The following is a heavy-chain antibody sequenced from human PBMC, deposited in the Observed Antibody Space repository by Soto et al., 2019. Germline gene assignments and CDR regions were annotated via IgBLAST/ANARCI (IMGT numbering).Heavy chain of an antibody. J-gene: IGHJ6*02. V-gene: IGHV3-11*01. CDR2: ISSSGSTI. CDR3: ARSMTTVTSPCGMDV. D-gene: IGHD4-17*01. CDR1: GFTFSDYY. Sequence: QVQLVESGGGLVKPGGSLRLSCAASGFTFSDYYMSWIRRAPGRGWGGVSYISSSGSTIYYADSVKGRFTISRDNAKNSLYLQMNSLRAEDTAVYYCARSMTTVTSPCGMDVWGQGTTVTVSS.